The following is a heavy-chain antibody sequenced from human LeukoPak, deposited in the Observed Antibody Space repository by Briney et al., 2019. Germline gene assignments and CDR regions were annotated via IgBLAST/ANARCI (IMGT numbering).Heavy chain of an antibody. CDR2: ISSSGSTI. CDR1: GFTFSDYY. J-gene: IGHJ4*02. Sequence: GGSLRLSCAASGFTFSDYYMSWIRQAPGKGLEWVSYISSSGSTIYYADSVKGRFTISRDNAKNSLYLQMNSLRAEDTAVYYCARSGHWGDQPPFLALYYFDYWGQGTLVTVSS. D-gene: IGHD7-27*01. V-gene: IGHV3-11*01. CDR3: ARSGHWGDQPPFLALYYFDY.